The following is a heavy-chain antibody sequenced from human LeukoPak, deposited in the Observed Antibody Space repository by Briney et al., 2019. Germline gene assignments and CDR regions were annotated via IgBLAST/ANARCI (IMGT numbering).Heavy chain of an antibody. J-gene: IGHJ6*04. V-gene: IGHV4-4*07. Sequence: PSETLSLTCTVSGGSISSYYWSWIRQPAGKGLEWIGRIYTSGSTNYNPSLKSRVTISVDTSKNQFSLKLSSVTAADTAVYYCARDRGGLVYYYYGMDVWGKGTTVTVSS. CDR2: IYTSGST. CDR3: ARDRGGLVYYYYGMDV. CDR1: GGSISSYY. D-gene: IGHD6-19*01.